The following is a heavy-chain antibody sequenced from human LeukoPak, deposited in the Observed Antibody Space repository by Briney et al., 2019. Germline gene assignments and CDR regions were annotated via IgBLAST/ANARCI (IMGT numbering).Heavy chain of an antibody. CDR2: IIPIFGTA. CDR1: GGTFISYA. Sequence: ASVKVSCKASGGTFISYAISWVRQAPGQGLEWMGRIIPIFGTANYAQKFQGRVTITTDESTSTAYMVLSSLRSEDTAVYYCARDTLDGSGSYPIDYWGQGTLVTVSS. J-gene: IGHJ4*02. D-gene: IGHD3-10*01. CDR3: ARDTLDGSGSYPIDY. V-gene: IGHV1-69*05.